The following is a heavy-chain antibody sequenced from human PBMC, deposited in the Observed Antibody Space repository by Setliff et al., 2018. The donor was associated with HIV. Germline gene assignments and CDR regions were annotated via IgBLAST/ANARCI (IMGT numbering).Heavy chain of an antibody. Sequence: PGESLKISCKGSGYSFTTYWIGWVRQMPGKGLEWMGIIYPGDSDTRYSPSFQGQVTISADKSISTAYLQRSSLKASDTAMYYCARLRDSSGYYYVGGAFDIWGQGTMVTVSS. V-gene: IGHV5-51*01. CDR3: ARLRDSSGYYYVGGAFDI. D-gene: IGHD3-22*01. CDR1: GYSFTTYW. J-gene: IGHJ3*02. CDR2: IYPGDSDT.